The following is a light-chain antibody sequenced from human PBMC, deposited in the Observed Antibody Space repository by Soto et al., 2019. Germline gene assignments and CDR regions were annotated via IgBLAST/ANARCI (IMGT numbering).Light chain of an antibody. CDR2: KAS. Sequence: EIQMTQSPSTLSSSVGDRVTLSCRASQSISSWLAWYQQKPGKAPKLLIYKASSLESGVPSRFSGSGSGTEFTLTISSLQPDDFATYYCQQYNSYWTFGQGTKVDIK. V-gene: IGKV1-5*03. J-gene: IGKJ1*01. CDR3: QQYNSYWT. CDR1: QSISSW.